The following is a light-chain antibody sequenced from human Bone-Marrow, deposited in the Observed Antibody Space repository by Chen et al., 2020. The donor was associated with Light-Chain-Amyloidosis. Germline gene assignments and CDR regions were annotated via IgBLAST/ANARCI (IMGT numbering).Light chain of an antibody. CDR3: QQYNDWPPL. V-gene: IGKV3-15*01. CDR1: QTVNSN. Sequence: EMVITQSPATLSVSPVERATLSCRTSQTVNSNLAWYQHKPGQASRLLIYDASTRATGVPDRFSGSGSGTEFTLTISSLQSEDFAVYICQQYNDWPPLFGGGTKVEIK. CDR2: DAS. J-gene: IGKJ4*01.